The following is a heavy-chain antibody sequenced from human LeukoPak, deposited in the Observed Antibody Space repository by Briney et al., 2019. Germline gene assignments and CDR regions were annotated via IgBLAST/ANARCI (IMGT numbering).Heavy chain of an antibody. Sequence: ASVKVSCKASGGTFSSYDINWVRQATGQGPEWMGWMNPNSGNTGYAQKFQGRVTITRNTSISTAYMELSSLRSEDTAAYYCVWGFWSGPLYWGQGTLVTVSS. CDR2: MNPNSGNT. J-gene: IGHJ4*02. D-gene: IGHD3-3*01. CDR3: VWGFWSGPLY. V-gene: IGHV1-8*03. CDR1: GGTFSSYD.